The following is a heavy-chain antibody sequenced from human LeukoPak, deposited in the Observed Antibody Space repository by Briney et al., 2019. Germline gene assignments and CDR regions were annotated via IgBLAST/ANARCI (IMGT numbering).Heavy chain of an antibody. V-gene: IGHV3-74*01. CDR1: GLTLSNYW. CDR2: INTDGSRT. J-gene: IGHJ4*02. CDR3: ARVSRGNYYFDY. Sequence: GGSLRLSCAASGLTLSNYWMHWVRQAPGKGLVWVSRINTDGSRTDSVEGRFTISRDNAKNTLYLQMNSLRAEDTAVYYCARVSRGNYYFDYWGPGTLVTVSS.